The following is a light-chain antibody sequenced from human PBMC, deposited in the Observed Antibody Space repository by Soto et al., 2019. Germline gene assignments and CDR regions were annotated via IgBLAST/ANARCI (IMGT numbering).Light chain of an antibody. Sequence: DIQMTQSPSTLSGSVGDRVTITCRASQTISSWLAWYQQKPGKAPKLLIYKASTLKSGFPSRFSGGGSGTEFTLTISSLQPDDFATYYCQHYNSYSEAFGQGTKVELK. CDR1: QTISSW. V-gene: IGKV1-5*03. J-gene: IGKJ1*01. CDR2: KAS. CDR3: QHYNSYSEA.